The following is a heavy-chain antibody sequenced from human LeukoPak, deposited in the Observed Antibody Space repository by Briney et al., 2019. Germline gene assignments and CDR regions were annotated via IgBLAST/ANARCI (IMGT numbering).Heavy chain of an antibody. CDR2: INHSGST. D-gene: IGHD6-19*01. V-gene: IGHV4-34*01. CDR1: GGSSGGYS. J-gene: IGHJ4*02. Sequence: PSETLSLTCAVYGGSSGGYSWSWIRQPPGKGLEWIGEINHSGSTTYNPSLKSRVTISVDTSKNQFSLKLRNVTAADTAVYYCASSGWYRGYWGQGTLVTVSS. CDR3: ASSGWYRGY.